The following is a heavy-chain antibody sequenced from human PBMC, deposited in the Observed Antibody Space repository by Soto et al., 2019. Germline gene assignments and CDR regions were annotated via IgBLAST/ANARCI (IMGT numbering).Heavy chain of an antibody. J-gene: IGHJ4*02. D-gene: IGHD6-19*01. V-gene: IGHV1-2*02. CDR3: AREGSSSIEVAGLAPGNFDY. CDR1: GYTFTGYY. Sequence: ASVKVSCKASGYTFTGYYMHWVRQAPVQGLEWMGWINPNSGGTNYAQKFQGRVTMTRDTSTSTAYMELSRLRSDDTAVYYCAREGSSSIEVAGLAPGNFDYWGPGTLVTVSS. CDR2: INPNSGGT.